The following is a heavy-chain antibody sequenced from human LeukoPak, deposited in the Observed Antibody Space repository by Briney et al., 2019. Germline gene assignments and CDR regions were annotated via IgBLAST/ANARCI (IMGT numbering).Heavy chain of an antibody. CDR1: GGSISSYY. D-gene: IGHD6-6*01. J-gene: IGHJ6*03. CDR2: IFYTGST. Sequence: PSETLSLTCSVSGGSISSYYWSWIRQPPGKGLEWIGYIFYTGSTNYNPSLKSRVTISVDTSNNQFSLKLSSVTAADTAVYYCARDGSSSSVYYYYMDVWGKGSTVTVSS. CDR3: ARDGSSSSVYYYYMDV. V-gene: IGHV4-59*01.